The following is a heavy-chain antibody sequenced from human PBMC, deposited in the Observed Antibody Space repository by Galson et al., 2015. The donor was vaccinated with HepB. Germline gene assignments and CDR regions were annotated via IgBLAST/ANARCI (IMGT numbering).Heavy chain of an antibody. V-gene: IGHV3-74*01. D-gene: IGHD6-19*01. J-gene: IGHJ6*02. CDR1: GFTFTTYA. CDR2: VRSDGTGT. CDR3: ARVLEQWLPTYYYYGMDV. Sequence: SLRLSCATSGFTFTTYAMHWVRHAPGKGLVWVSRVRSDGTGTTYADSVKGRFTISRDNSKNTLYLQMTSLRAEDTAVYYCARVLEQWLPTYYYYGMDVWGQGTTVTVSS.